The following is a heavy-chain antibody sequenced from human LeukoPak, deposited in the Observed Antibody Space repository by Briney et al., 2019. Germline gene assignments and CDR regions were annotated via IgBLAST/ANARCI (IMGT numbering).Heavy chain of an antibody. Sequence: EASVKVSCKASGYTFTSYGISWVRQAPGQGLEWMGWISAYNGNTNYAQKLQGRVTMTRDTSTSTAYMELRSLRSDDTAVYYCARARGIVVVPAAAYYFDYWGQGTLVTVSS. V-gene: IGHV1-18*01. D-gene: IGHD2-2*01. CDR1: GYTFTSYG. CDR2: ISAYNGNT. CDR3: ARARGIVVVPAAAYYFDY. J-gene: IGHJ4*02.